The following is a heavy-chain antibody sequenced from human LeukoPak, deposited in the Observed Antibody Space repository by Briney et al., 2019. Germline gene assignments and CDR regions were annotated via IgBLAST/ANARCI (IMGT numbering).Heavy chain of an antibody. D-gene: IGHD2-15*01. CDR2: INHSGST. J-gene: IGHJ3*02. CDR1: GGSFSGYY. Sequence: KPSETLSLTCAVYGGSFSGYYWSWIRQPPGKGLEWIGEINHSGSTNYNPSLKSRVTISVDTSKNQFSLKLSSVTAADTAVYYCARDLLMPPYDAFDIWGQGTMVTVSS. CDR3: ARDLLMPPYDAFDI. V-gene: IGHV4-34*01.